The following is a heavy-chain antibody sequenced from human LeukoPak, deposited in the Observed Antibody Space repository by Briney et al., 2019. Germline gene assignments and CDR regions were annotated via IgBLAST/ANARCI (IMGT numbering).Heavy chain of an antibody. Sequence: GGSLRLSCAASGFTFSSYAMHWVRQAPGKGLEGVAVISYDGSNKYYADSVKGRFTISRDNSKNTLYLQMNSLRAEDTAVYYCARGDDIVVVPAAMTLFGSLDYWGQGTLVTVSS. CDR2: ISYDGSNK. D-gene: IGHD2-2*01. J-gene: IGHJ4*02. CDR3: ARGDDIVVVPAAMTLFGSLDY. CDR1: GFTFSSYA. V-gene: IGHV3-30*04.